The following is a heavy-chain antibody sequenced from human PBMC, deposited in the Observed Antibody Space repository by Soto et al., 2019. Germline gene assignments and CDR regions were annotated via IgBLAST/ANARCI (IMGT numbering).Heavy chain of an antibody. CDR1: GFTFDDYA. J-gene: IGHJ4*02. CDR2: ISWNSGSI. V-gene: IGHV3-9*01. D-gene: IGHD3-10*01. Sequence: GGSLRLSCAASGFTFDDYAMHWVRQAPGKGLEWVSGISWNSGSIGYADSVKGRFTISRDNAKNSLYLQMNSLRAEDTALYYCAKDKLRGYGSGSYFDYWGQGTLVTVSS. CDR3: AKDKLRGYGSGSYFDY.